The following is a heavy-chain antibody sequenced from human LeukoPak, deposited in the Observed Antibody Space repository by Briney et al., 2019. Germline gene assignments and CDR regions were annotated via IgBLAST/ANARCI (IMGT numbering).Heavy chain of an antibody. V-gene: IGHV3-48*01. D-gene: IGHD2-15*01. CDR2: ISASGSAI. CDR3: VRVKGSYFDY. CDR1: GFIFSHHG. J-gene: IGHJ4*02. Sequence: GSLGLSCAASGFIFSHHGMHWIRQAPGKGLEWISYISASGSAIYYVDSVKGRVTVSRDNARNSLFLQMDSPRAEDTAVYYCVRVKGSYFDYWGPGTLVTVSS.